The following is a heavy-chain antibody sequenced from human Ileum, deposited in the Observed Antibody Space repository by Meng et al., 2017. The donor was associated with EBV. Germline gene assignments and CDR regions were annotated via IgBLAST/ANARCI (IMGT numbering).Heavy chain of an antibody. CDR2: IDHSGST. D-gene: IGHD4-23*01. CDR1: GGSFTNYY. CDR3: ARYGRCSGNSFYCFDP. V-gene: IGHV4-34*01. Sequence: GQEQRVGEGLLKPSETLSLTCAVYGGSFTNYYWTWIRQPPGKGLEWIGEIDHSGSTKYNPSLKGRVTISLDTSNNQFSLKLNSVTAADTALYYCARYGRCSGNSFYCFDPWGQGSLVTVSS. J-gene: IGHJ5*02.